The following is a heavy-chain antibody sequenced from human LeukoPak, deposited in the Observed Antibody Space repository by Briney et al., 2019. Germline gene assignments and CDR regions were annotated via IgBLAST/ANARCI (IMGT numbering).Heavy chain of an antibody. CDR1: GGSISSYY. D-gene: IGHD2-2*01. CDR2: IYYSGST. J-gene: IGHJ4*02. V-gene: IGHV4-59*01. Sequence: SETLSLTCTVSGGSISSYYWSWIRQPPGKGLEWIGYIYYSGSTNYNPSLKSRVTISVDTSKNQFSLKLSSVTAADTAVHYCARVTPAAFDYWGQGTLVTVSS. CDR3: ARVTPAAFDY.